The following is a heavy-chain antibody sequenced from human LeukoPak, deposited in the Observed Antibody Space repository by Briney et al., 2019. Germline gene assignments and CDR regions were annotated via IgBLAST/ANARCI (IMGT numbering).Heavy chain of an antibody. CDR3: ARYGITIVRGGKYYFDS. V-gene: IGHV4-59*08. Sequence: SETLSLTCTVSGGSISSYYWSWIRQPPGKGLEWIGYIYYSGSTNYNPSLNSRVTISVDTSKNQFSLRLSSVTAADTAVYYCARYGITIVRGGKYYFDSWGQGTLVTVSS. J-gene: IGHJ4*02. CDR1: GGSISSYY. D-gene: IGHD3-10*01. CDR2: IYYSGST.